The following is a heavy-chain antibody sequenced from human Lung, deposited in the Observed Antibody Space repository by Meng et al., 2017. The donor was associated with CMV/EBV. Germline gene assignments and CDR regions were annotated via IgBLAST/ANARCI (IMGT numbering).Heavy chain of an antibody. J-gene: IGHJ5*02. V-gene: IGHV1-69*05. D-gene: IGHD2-15*01. CDR3: VRDRIGWFDP. Sequence: SCKASGDTFSHLAISWVRQTPGQGLEWMGGIIPTFNTIKYAQKFQGRLTITTDRSTSTAYMDLSSLRSDDTAVYYYVRDRIGWFDPWGQGTLVTVSS. CDR1: GDTFSHLA. CDR2: IIPTFNTI.